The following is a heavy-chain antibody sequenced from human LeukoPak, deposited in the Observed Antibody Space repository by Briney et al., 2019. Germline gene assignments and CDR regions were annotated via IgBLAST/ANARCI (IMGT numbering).Heavy chain of an antibody. CDR1: GFTFSSYG. CDR2: ISYDGSNK. Sequence: GRSLRLSCAASGFTFSSYGMHWVRQAPGKGLECVSVISYDGSNKYYADSVKGRFTISRDNSKNTLYLQMNSLRSEDTAVYYCVREIDDYDNYWGQGTLVTVSS. J-gene: IGHJ4*02. CDR3: VREIDDYDNY. D-gene: IGHD3-16*01. V-gene: IGHV3-30*03.